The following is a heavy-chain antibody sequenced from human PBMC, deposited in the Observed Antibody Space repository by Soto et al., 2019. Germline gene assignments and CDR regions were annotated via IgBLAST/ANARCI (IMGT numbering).Heavy chain of an antibody. CDR3: AQDARAYYDFGS. J-gene: IGHJ4*02. V-gene: IGHV3-23*01. D-gene: IGHD3-3*01. CDR2: LSRTGRST. Sequence: ARFLRLSCPGSGLTFSSYDMSCVRQAPCKGLEWVAQLSRTGRSTKYADSVKGRFSISSDQSKNTLHLQMNSLKAEDTGIYYCAQDARAYYDFGSWGKGTRLTVCS. CDR1: GLTFSSYD.